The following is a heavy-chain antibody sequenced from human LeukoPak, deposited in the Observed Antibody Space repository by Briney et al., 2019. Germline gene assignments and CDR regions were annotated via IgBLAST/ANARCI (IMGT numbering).Heavy chain of an antibody. CDR1: GFTFSSYA. CDR3: AKLSDILTGYSPADSNYFDY. D-gene: IGHD3-9*01. Sequence: GGSLRLSCAASGFTFSSYAMSWVRQAPGKGLEWVSAISGSGGSTYYADSVKSRFTISRDNSKNTLYLQMNSLRAEDTAVYYCAKLSDILTGYSPADSNYFDYWGQGTLVTVSS. CDR2: ISGSGGST. J-gene: IGHJ4*02. V-gene: IGHV3-23*01.